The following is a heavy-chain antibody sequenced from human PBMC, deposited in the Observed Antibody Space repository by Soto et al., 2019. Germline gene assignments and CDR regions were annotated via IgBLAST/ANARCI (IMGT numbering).Heavy chain of an antibody. CDR2: IYHSGST. V-gene: IGHV4-31*03. CDR3: ARSSHAHITIFGVVIDNWYDP. Sequence: SETLSLTCTVSGGSISSGGYYWSWIRQHPGKGKEWIGYIYHSGSTYYNPSLKSRVTISVDTSKNQFSLKLSCVTAADTAVYYCARSSHAHITIFGVVIDNWYDPWGQGALVTVSS. CDR1: GGSISSGGYY. D-gene: IGHD3-3*01. J-gene: IGHJ5*02.